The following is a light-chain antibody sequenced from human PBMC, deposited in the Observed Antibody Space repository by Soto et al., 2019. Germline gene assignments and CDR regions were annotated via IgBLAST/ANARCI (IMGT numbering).Light chain of an antibody. V-gene: IGLV2-14*01. CDR2: DVS. CDR3: SSYTSSSKNV. Sequence: QYVLTQPASVSGSPGQSITISCTGTSSDVGGYNYVSWYQQHPGKAPKLMIYDVSNRPSGVSNRFSGSKSGNTASLTISGLQAEDEADYYCSSYTSSSKNVFGTGTKVTVL. J-gene: IGLJ1*01. CDR1: SSDVGGYNY.